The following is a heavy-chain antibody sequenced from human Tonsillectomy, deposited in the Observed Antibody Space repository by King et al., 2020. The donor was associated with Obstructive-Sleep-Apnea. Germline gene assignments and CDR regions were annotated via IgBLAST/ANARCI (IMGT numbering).Heavy chain of an antibody. V-gene: IGHV1-24*01. CDR3: ATGESPRVQLERRGDYYYYYGMDV. CDR1: GYTLTELS. CDR2: FDPEDGET. J-gene: IGHJ6*02. Sequence: QLVQSGAEVKKPGASVKVSCKVSGYTLTELSMHWVRQAPGKGLEWMGGFDPEDGETIYAQKFQGRVTMTEDTSTDTAYMELSSLRSEDTAVYYCATGESPRVQLERRGDYYYYYGMDVWGQGTTVTVSS. D-gene: IGHD1-1*01.